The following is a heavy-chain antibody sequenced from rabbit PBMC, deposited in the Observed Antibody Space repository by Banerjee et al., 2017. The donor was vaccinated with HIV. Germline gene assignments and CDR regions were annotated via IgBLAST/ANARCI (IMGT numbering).Heavy chain of an antibody. V-gene: IGHV1S40*01. J-gene: IGHJ4*01. Sequence: QSLEESGGDLVKPGASLTITCTASGFTLSNYWICWVRQAPGKGLEWIACIYTGDGNTHYASWAKGRFTISKTSSTTVTLQMTSLTAADTATYFCARDLAGVVGWNLNLWGQGTLVTVS. CDR2: IYTGDGNT. CDR3: ARDLAGVVGWNLNL. CDR1: GFTLSNYW. D-gene: IGHD4-1*01.